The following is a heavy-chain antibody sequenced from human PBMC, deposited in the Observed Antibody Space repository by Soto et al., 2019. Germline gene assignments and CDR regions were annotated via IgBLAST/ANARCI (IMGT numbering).Heavy chain of an antibody. J-gene: IGHJ5*02. D-gene: IGHD6-6*01. V-gene: IGHV1-69*06. Sequence: VASVKVSCKASGGTFSSYAISWVRQAPGQGLEWMGGIIPIFGTANYAQKFQGRVTITADKSTSTAYMELSSLRSEDTAVYYCARDQVIAARYNWFDPWGQGTLVTV. CDR3: ARDQVIAARYNWFDP. CDR2: IIPIFGTA. CDR1: GGTFSSYA.